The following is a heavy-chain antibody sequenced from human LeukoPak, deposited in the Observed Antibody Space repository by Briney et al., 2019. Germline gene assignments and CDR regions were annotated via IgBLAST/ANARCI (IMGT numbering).Heavy chain of an antibody. CDR2: INHSGST. V-gene: IGHV4-34*01. J-gene: IGHJ5*02. CDR1: GGSFSGYY. CDR3: ARHGLSIAAPGRWFDP. Sequence: SETLSLTCAVYGGSFSGYYWSWIRQPPGKGLEWIGEINHSGSTNYNPSLKSRVTISIDTSKNQFSLKLSSVTAADTAVYYCARHGLSIAAPGRWFDPWGQGTLVTVSS. D-gene: IGHD6-6*01.